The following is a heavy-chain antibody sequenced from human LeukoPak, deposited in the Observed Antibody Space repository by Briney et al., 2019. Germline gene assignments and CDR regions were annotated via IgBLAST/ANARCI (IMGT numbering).Heavy chain of an antibody. CDR1: GASLSSYY. Sequence: SETLSLTCSVSGASLSSYYWSWIRRPPGKELEWIGYIYTSGTTDYNPSLKSRVTMSVDTSSNHVSLNLSSVTTADTAVYYCARDHNYAFDNWGQGTLVTVSS. V-gene: IGHV4-4*09. D-gene: IGHD1-1*01. J-gene: IGHJ4*02. CDR3: ARDHNYAFDN. CDR2: IYTSGTT.